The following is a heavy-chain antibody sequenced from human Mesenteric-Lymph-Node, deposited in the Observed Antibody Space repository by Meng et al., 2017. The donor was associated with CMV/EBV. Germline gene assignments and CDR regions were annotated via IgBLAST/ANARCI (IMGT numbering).Heavy chain of an antibody. J-gene: IGHJ1*01. CDR3: ARVHCSSTRCYFWGYFQH. CDR1: IRIGDYY. CDR2: IYYSGNT. Sequence: IRIGDYYWSWIRQPPGKGLEWIGYIYYSGNTYYNPSLKSRVTISVDTSKNQFSLKLTSVTAADTAVYYCARVHCSSTRCYFWGYFQHWGQGTLVTVSS. D-gene: IGHD2-2*01. V-gene: IGHV4-30-4*08.